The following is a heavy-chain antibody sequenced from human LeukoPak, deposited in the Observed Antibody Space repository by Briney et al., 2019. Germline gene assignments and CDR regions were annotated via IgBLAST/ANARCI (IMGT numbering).Heavy chain of an antibody. D-gene: IGHD3-16*02. V-gene: IGHV4-38-2*01. CDR1: GYSISSGYY. J-gene: IGHJ5*02. CDR3: ARITSYDYVWGSYRQDWFGP. Sequence: PSETLSLTCAVSGYSISSGYYWGWIRQPPGKGLEWIGSIYHSGSTYYNPSLKSRVTISVDTSKNQFSLKLSSVTAADTAVYYCARITSYDYVWGSYRQDWFGPWGQGTLVTVSS. CDR2: IYHSGST.